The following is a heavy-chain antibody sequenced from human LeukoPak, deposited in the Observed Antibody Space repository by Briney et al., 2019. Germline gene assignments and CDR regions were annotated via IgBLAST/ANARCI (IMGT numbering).Heavy chain of an antibody. V-gene: IGHV4-39*01. CDR1: GGSISSSSYH. Sequence: SETLSLTCTVSGGSISSSSYHWGWIRQPPGKGLEWIGSIYYSGSTYYNPSLKSRVTISVDTSKNQFSLKLSSVTAADTAVYYCARLDYGDYGGFVWYFDLWGRGTLVTVSS. J-gene: IGHJ2*01. D-gene: IGHD4-17*01. CDR3: ARLDYGDYGGFVWYFDL. CDR2: IYYSGST.